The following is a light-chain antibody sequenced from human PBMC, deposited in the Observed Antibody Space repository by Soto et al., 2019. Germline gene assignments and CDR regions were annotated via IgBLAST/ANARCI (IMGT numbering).Light chain of an antibody. Sequence: DIQMTQSPSSLSASIGDRVTMXXRASQTISSYLNWYQQKPGKAPKXMIYAASSLQSGVPSRFSGSGSGTDFTLTISSLQPEDFATYYCQQSYSTPLTFGGGTKVDIK. CDR2: AAS. CDR1: QTISSY. J-gene: IGKJ4*01. V-gene: IGKV1-39*01. CDR3: QQSYSTPLT.